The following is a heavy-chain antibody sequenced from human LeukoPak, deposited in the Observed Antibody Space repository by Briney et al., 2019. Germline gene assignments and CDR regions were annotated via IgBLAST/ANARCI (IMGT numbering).Heavy chain of an antibody. CDR2: IYPGDSDT. V-gene: IGHV5-51*01. Sequence: GESLQISCQGSGYSFTSYWIGWVRQMPGKGLEWMGIIYPGDSDTRYSPSFQGQVTISADKSISTAYLQWSSPKASDTAMYYCASLNQYYYDSSGTALAGYWGQGTLVTVSS. D-gene: IGHD3-22*01. CDR1: GYSFTSYW. J-gene: IGHJ4*02. CDR3: ASLNQYYYDSSGTALAGY.